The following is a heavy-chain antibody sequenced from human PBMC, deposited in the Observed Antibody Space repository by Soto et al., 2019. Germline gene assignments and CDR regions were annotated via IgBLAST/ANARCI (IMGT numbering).Heavy chain of an antibody. D-gene: IGHD4-4*01. Sequence: VQLVESGGGLVKPGGSLRLSCAASGFIFATHTINWVRQAPGKGLEWVSSITGSGIYTRYADSVKGLFTISRDNAKASLYLQMNSLGAEDTAVYYCVKEGISNYNEYFDYWGQGTLVTVSS. V-gene: IGHV3-21*02. CDR3: VKEGISNYNEYFDY. CDR1: GFIFATHT. CDR2: ITGSGIYT. J-gene: IGHJ4*02.